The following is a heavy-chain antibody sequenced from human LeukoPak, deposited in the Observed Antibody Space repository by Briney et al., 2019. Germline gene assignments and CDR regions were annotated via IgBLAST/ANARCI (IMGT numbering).Heavy chain of an antibody. Sequence: GGSLRLSCAASGFTFSSYGMHWVRQAPGKGLEWVSAISSSGATTYYADSVKGRFTISRENSKNTLYLQMNSLRAEDTAVYYCAKMIVVVISPIDYWGQGTLVTVSS. V-gene: IGHV3-23*01. D-gene: IGHD3-22*01. CDR2: ISSSGATT. CDR1: GFTFSSYG. CDR3: AKMIVVVISPIDY. J-gene: IGHJ4*02.